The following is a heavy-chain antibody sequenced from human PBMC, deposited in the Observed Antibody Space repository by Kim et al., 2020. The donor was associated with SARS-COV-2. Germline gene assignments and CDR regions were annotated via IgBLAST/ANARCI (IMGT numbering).Heavy chain of an antibody. D-gene: IGHD3-22*01. CDR1: GFDFSSYG. CDR3: ARSPELLLFDH. V-gene: IGHV3-33*01. J-gene: IGHJ4*02. Sequence: GGSLRLSCVASGFDFSSYGTHWVRQAPGKGLEWVAVIWHDGTNEHYADSVKGRFTISRDNSKNMLYLQMNSLRAEDTAVYYCARSPELLLFDHWGQGTLVIVSS. CDR2: IWHDGTNE.